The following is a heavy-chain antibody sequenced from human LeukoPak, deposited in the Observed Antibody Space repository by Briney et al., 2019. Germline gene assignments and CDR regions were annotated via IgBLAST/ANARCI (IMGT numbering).Heavy chain of an antibody. CDR3: AREGVSWYYDFWSGYLIDY. D-gene: IGHD3-3*01. Sequence: NPSETLSLTCTVSGGSISSGSYYWRWIRQPAGKGLEWIGRIYTSGSTNYNPSLKSRVTISVDTSKNQFSLKLSSVTAADTAVYYCAREGVSWYYDFWSGYLIDYWGQGTLVTVSS. J-gene: IGHJ4*02. CDR1: GGSISSGSYY. CDR2: IYTSGST. V-gene: IGHV4-61*02.